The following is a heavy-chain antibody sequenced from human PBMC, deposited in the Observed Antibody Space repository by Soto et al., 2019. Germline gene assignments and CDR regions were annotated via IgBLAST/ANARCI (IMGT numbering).Heavy chain of an antibody. CDR2: IYYSGST. CDR1: GGSISSYY. D-gene: IGHD2-21*02. V-gene: IGHV4-59*01. Sequence: QVQLQESGPGLVKPSETLSLTCTVSGGSISSYYWSWIRQPPGKGLECIGYIYYSGSTNYNPSLKSRVTISVDTSKNQFSLKLNSVTAADTAVYYCARLGGNAYCGGDCYLDPWGQGTLVTVSS. J-gene: IGHJ5*02. CDR3: ARLGGNAYCGGDCYLDP.